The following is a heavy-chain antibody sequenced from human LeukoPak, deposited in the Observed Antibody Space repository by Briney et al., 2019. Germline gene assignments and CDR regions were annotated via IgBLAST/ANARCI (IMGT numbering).Heavy chain of an antibody. J-gene: IGHJ4*02. D-gene: IGHD4-17*01. CDR3: ARYHLPMTTVSPGY. Sequence: GASVKVSCKASGYTFTCCSLHWLQQAPGQGLERMRWITLYNGNTNYAKKFQGRVTITRDMSLRTAYIELSSPRSEDSAVYYWARYHLPMTTVSPGYWGQGTLVTVSS. V-gene: IGHV1-68*01. CDR1: GYTFTCCS. CDR2: ITLYNGNT.